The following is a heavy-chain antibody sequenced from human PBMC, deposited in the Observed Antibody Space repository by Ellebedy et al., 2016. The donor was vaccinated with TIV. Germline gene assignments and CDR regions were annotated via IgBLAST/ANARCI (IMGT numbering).Heavy chain of an antibody. CDR1: GFSFSNYY. CDR3: AKGPTGCCYTHHDN. CDR2: VTGSAENT. V-gene: IGHV3-23*01. D-gene: IGHD2-15*01. J-gene: IGHJ4*02. Sequence: GGSLRLSXAASGFSFSNYYMTWVRQAPGKGLEWVSAVTGSAENTYYADSVKGRFTISRDNSKKTVFLQMNSLRADDTAVYYCAKGPTGCCYTHHDNWGQGTLVTVSP.